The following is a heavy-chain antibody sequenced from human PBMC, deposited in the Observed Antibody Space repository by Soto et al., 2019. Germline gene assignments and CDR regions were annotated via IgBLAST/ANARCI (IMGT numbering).Heavy chain of an antibody. J-gene: IGHJ6*03. Sequence: WTWLRQSPGKGLEWIGYIYYSGSTEYNPSLRGRLAISIDTSKNQFSLRLNSMTAADTAVYYCAGRDCSGTNCYYLDNSYMDVWGKGTTVTFSS. CDR3: AGRDCSGTNCYYLDNSYMDV. V-gene: IGHV4-59*08. CDR2: IYYSGST. D-gene: IGHD2-2*01.